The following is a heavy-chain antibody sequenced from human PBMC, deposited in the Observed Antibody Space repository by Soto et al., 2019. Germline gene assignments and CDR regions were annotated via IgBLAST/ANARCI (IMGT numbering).Heavy chain of an antibody. D-gene: IGHD4-17*01. J-gene: IGHJ4*02. V-gene: IGHV4-31*03. CDR2: IYYSGST. Sequence: QAQLQESGPGLVKPSQTLSLTCTVSGDSISSGGYYWNWIRQHPGKGLEWIGYIYYSGSTYYNPSLRSRVTISVDTSKKQFSLKLTSVTAADTAVYYCARADLTYGDYGLWYYDYWGQGTLVTVSS. CDR1: GDSISSGGYY. CDR3: ARADLTYGDYGLWYYDY.